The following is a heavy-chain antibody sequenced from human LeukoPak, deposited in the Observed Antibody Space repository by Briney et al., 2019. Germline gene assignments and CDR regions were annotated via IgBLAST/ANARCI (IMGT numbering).Heavy chain of an antibody. CDR1: GYTFTSYG. Sequence: GASVKVSCKASGYTFTSYGISWVRQAPGQGLEWMGWISAYNGNTNYAQKLQGRVTMTTDTSTSTAYMELRSLRSDDTAVYYCARDDLGTYYYDSSGYLDYWGLGTLVTVSS. CDR3: ARDDLGTYYYDSSGYLDY. J-gene: IGHJ4*02. D-gene: IGHD3-22*01. CDR2: ISAYNGNT. V-gene: IGHV1-18*01.